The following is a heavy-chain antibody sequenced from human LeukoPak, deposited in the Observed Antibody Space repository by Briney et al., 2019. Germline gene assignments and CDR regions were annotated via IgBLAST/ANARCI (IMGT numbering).Heavy chain of an antibody. D-gene: IGHD2-2*01. J-gene: IGHJ6*02. CDR3: ARGGSTNPYYGMDV. CDR1: GLTFSSYA. V-gene: IGHV3-23*01. CDR2: ISGSGGST. Sequence: GGSLRLSCAASGLTFSSYAMSWVRQAPGKGLEWVSGISGSGGSTDYADSVKGRFTISRDNAKNSLYLQMNSLRAEDTAVYYCARGGSTNPYYGMDVWGQGTTVTVSS.